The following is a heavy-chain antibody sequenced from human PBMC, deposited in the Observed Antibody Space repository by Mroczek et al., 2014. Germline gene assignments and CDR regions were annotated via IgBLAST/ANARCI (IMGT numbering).Heavy chain of an antibody. D-gene: IGHD3-16*01. CDR1: GFNIYSSY. CDR3: ARYVWYSSYPHSYSGLDY. CDR2: ISSYSGST. Sequence: VQLVETGGGLVQPEGSLRLSCAASGFNIYSSYMHWVRQAPGKGLEWVASISSYSGSTYYADSVKGRFTISADTSKNTAYLQMNSLRAEDTAVYYCARYVWYSSYPHSYSGLDYWGQGTLVTVSS. V-gene: IGHV3-30-3*01. J-gene: IGHJ4*01.